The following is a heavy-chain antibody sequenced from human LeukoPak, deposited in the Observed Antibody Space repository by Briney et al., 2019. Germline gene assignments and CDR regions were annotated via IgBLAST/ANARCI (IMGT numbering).Heavy chain of an antibody. V-gene: IGHV3-48*03. CDR3: ARVGWVLRYAFDI. J-gene: IGHJ3*02. CDR2: ISSRGSTI. CDR1: GFILSSYE. D-gene: IGHD3-16*01. Sequence: GGSLRLSCEASGFILSSYEMNWVRQAPGKGLEWVSHISSRGSTIYYADSVKGGFTISRDNAKNSLYLQMNSLRAEDTAVYYCARVGWVLRYAFDIWGQGTMVTVSS.